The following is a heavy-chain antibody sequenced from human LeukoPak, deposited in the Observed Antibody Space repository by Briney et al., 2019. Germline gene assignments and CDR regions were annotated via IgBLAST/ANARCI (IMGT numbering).Heavy chain of an antibody. CDR2: INPNSGVT. J-gene: IGHJ6*03. Sequence: ASVKVSCKASGYTFSGFYIHWVRQAPGQGLEWMGWINPNSGVTSYAQKLQGRVTITRDTSIDTAYMQLSRLRSDDTAVYYCAKDRYGDYEAPFHYYMDAWGRGTTVTVSS. D-gene: IGHD5-12*01. CDR1: GYTFSGFY. CDR3: AKDRYGDYEAPFHYYMDA. V-gene: IGHV1-2*02.